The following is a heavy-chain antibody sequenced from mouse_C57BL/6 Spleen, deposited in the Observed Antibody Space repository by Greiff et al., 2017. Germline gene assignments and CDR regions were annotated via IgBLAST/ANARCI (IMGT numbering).Heavy chain of an antibody. CDR1: GYTFTSYW. Sequence: QVQLQQPGAELVKPGASVKLSCKASGYTFTSYWMQWVKQRPGQGLEWIGEIDPSDSYTNYNQKFKGKATLTVDTSSSTAYMQRSSLTSEDSAVYYCARRSITTGYFDYWGQGTTLTVSS. J-gene: IGHJ2*01. D-gene: IGHD1-1*01. CDR3: ARRSITTGYFDY. V-gene: IGHV1-50*01. CDR2: IDPSDSYT.